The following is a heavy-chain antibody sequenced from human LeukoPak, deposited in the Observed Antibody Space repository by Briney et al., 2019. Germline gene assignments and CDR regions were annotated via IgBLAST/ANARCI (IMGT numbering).Heavy chain of an antibody. V-gene: IGHV4-61*02. CDR3: ARGPYSYDSSGAFDI. D-gene: IGHD3-22*01. CDR2: ISSSGST. J-gene: IGHJ3*02. Sequence: PSETLSLTCTVSGDSISSGDYYRSWIRQPAGKGLEWIGRISSSGSTNYNPSLKSRVTISVDTSKNQFSLKLSSVTAADTAAYFCARGPYSYDSSGAFDIWGQGTMVTVSS. CDR1: GDSISSGDYY.